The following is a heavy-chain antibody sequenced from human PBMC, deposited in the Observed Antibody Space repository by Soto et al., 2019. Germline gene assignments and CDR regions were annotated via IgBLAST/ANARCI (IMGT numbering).Heavy chain of an antibody. CDR1: GFSLSTSGVG. D-gene: IGHD3-10*01. Sequence: QITLKESGPTLAKPTQTLTLTCTFSGFSLSTSGVGVGWIRQPPGKALEWLALIYWNDDKRYSPSLKSRLTITKDTSKNQVVLTMTNMDPVDTATYYCAHRREARFGELPYYYYGMDVWGQGTTVTVSS. J-gene: IGHJ6*02. CDR2: IYWNDDK. V-gene: IGHV2-5*01. CDR3: AHRREARFGELPYYYYGMDV.